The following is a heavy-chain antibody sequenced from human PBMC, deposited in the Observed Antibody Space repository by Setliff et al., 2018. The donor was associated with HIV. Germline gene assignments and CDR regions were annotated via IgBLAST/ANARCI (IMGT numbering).Heavy chain of an antibody. CDR1: GYTFTIYG. D-gene: IGHD3-22*01. CDR3: ARDRGEYDSSGSYRVSDY. CDR2: ISPYNGNT. V-gene: IGHV1-18*01. Sequence: ASVKVSCKASGYTFTIYGISWVRQAPGQGLEWMGWISPYNGNTKYEQNLQDRVTMATDTSTSTVYMELRSLRSDDTAVYYCARDRGEYDSSGSYRVSDYWGQGTLVTVSS. J-gene: IGHJ4*02.